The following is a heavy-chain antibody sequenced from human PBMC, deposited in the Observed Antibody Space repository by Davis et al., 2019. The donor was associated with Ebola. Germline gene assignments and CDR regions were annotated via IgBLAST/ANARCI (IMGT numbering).Heavy chain of an antibody. D-gene: IGHD3-22*01. V-gene: IGHV1-69*13. CDR2: IIPIFGTA. CDR3: ARDRYYDSRGSLSDY. Sequence: AASVKVSCQASGGTFSSYAISWVRQAPGQGLEWMGGIIPIFGTANYAQKFQGRVTITADESTSTAYMELSSLRSEDTAVYYCARDRYYDSRGSLSDYWGQGTLVTVSS. J-gene: IGHJ4*02. CDR1: GGTFSSYA.